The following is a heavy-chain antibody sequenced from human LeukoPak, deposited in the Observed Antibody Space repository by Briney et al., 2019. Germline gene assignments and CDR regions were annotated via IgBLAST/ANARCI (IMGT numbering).Heavy chain of an antibody. D-gene: IGHD6-13*01. CDR1: GGSFSGYY. Sequence: SETLSLTCAVYGGSFSGYYWSWVRQPPEKGLEWIGEINHSGSTNYNPSLKSRVTISVDTSKNQFSLELSSVTAADTAVYYCARDVVAAAGTWDYWGQGTLVTVSS. V-gene: IGHV4-34*01. CDR2: INHSGST. J-gene: IGHJ4*02. CDR3: ARDVVAAAGTWDY.